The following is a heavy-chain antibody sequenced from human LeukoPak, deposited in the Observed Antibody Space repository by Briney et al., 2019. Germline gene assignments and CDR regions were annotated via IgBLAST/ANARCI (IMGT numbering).Heavy chain of an antibody. D-gene: IGHD4-11*01. V-gene: IGHV3-23*01. CDR1: GFTFSSYG. Sequence: PGGSLRLSCAASGFTFSSYGMSWVRQAPGKGLEWVSAVSGSGGSTYYADSVKGRFTISRHNSKNTLYLQMNSLRAEDTAVYYCAKGSPEDWTTVTTCFDYWGQGTLVTVSS. CDR2: VSGSGGST. CDR3: AKGSPEDWTTVTTCFDY. J-gene: IGHJ4*02.